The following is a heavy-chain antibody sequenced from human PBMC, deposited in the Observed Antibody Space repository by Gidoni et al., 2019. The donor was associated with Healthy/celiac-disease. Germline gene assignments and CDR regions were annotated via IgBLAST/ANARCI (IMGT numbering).Heavy chain of an antibody. D-gene: IGHD6-13*01. J-gene: IGHJ4*02. CDR2: ISGSGGST. CDR3: AKASLSSSWYIPIDY. CDR1: GFTLSSYA. V-gene: IGHV3-23*01. Sequence: EVQLLGSGGGVVQPGGSLRLSCAASGFTLSSYAMSWVRQAPGKGLEWVSAISGSGGSTYYADSVKGRFTISRDNSKNTLYLQMNSLRAEDTAVYYCAKASLSSSWYIPIDYWGQGTLVTVSS.